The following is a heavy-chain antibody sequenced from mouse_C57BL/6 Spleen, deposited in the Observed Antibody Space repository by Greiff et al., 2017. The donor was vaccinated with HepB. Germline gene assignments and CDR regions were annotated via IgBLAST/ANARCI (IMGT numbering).Heavy chain of an antibody. CDR1: GFTFSDYG. CDR3: ARLLLRGAMDY. CDR2: ISSGSSTI. V-gene: IGHV5-17*01. D-gene: IGHD1-1*01. Sequence: DVKLVESGGGLVKPGGSLKLSCAASGFTFSDYGMHWVRQAPEKGLEWVAYISSGSSTIYYADTVKGGFTISRDNAKNTLFLQMTSLRAEDTAMYYCARLLLRGAMDYWGQGTSVTVSS. J-gene: IGHJ4*01.